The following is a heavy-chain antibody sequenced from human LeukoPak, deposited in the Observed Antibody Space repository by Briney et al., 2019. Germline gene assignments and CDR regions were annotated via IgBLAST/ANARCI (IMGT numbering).Heavy chain of an antibody. CDR2: INHSGST. CDR3: AQGGSGRYYYYYYGMDV. V-gene: IGHV4-34*01. Sequence: SETLSLTCAVYGGSFSGYYWSWIRQPPGKGLEWIGEINHSGSTNYNPFLKSRVTISVETSKNQFSLKLSSVTAADKAVYYCAQGGSGRYYYYYYGMDVWGQGTTVTVSS. J-gene: IGHJ6*02. D-gene: IGHD3-10*01. CDR1: GGSFSGYY.